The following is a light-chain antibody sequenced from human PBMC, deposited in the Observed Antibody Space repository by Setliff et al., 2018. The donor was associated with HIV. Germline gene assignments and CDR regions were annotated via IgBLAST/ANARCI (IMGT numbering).Light chain of an antibody. CDR1: SSDVGGYKY. V-gene: IGLV2-8*01. CDR2: EVT. J-gene: IGLJ2*01. CDR3: SSYAGSNNVV. Sequence: PPSASGSPGQSVTISCTGTSSDVGGYKYVSWYQQYPGKAPKLMIYEVTKRPSGVPDRFSGSKSGNTASLTVSGLQTEDEADYYCSSYAGSNNVVFGGGTKVTVL.